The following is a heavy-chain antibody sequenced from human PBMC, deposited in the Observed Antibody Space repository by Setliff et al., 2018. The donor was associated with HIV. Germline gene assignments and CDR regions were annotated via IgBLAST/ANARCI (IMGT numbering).Heavy chain of an antibody. CDR2: ISHDGSYK. D-gene: IGHD6-6*01. CDR3: ARDRKFGSSGHYYYYMDV. Sequence: GESLKISCAGSGFTFSSYPMHWVRQAPGKGLEWVVLISHDGSYKYYADSVQGRFTISRDNSKNTLSLQMNSLRAGDTAVYYCARDRKFGSSGHYYYYMDVWGKGTTVTVSS. J-gene: IGHJ6*03. V-gene: IGHV3-30*04. CDR1: GFTFSSYP.